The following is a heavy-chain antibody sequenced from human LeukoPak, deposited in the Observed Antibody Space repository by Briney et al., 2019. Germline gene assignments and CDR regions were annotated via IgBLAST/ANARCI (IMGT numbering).Heavy chain of an antibody. D-gene: IGHD3-3*01. J-gene: IGHJ3*02. CDR1: GFTFSSYA. CDR3: AKWMVRRDFWSGAFDI. CDR2: ISGSGYNS. V-gene: IGHV3-23*01. Sequence: AESLTLSCAASGFTFSSYAMAWVRQAPGKGLEWVSAISGSGYNSYYADSVKGRFTISKDNSKNTLFLQMNSLRGEDTAIYYCAKWMVRRDFWSGAFDIWGQGTMVTV.